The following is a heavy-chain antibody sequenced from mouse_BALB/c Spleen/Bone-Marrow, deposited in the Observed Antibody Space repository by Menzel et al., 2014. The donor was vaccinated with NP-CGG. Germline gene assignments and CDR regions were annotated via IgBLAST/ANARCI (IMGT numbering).Heavy chain of an antibody. CDR2: IYPGDGDA. J-gene: IGHJ4*01. V-gene: IGHV1-80*01. CDR1: GYAFSSYW. D-gene: IGHD1-1*01. CDR3: ARSLYYGSSYPLYAVDY. Sequence: VQLQQSGADLVRPGSSVKISCKASGYAFSSYWMNWVKQRPGQGLEWIGQIYPGDGDANYNGKFKGKATLTADKSSSTACMQLSSLTSEDSAVYFCARSLYYGSSYPLYAVDYWGQGTSVTVSS.